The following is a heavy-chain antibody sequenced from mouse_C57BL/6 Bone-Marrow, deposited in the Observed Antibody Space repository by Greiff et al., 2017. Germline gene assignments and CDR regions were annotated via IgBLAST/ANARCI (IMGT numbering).Heavy chain of an antibody. J-gene: IGHJ1*03. CDR1: GYTFTSYW. CDR3: ARRAYGSSYKNWYFEV. V-gene: IGHV1-53*01. CDR2: INPSNGGT. Sequence: VQLQQSGTELVKPGASVKLSCKASGYTFTSYWMHWVKQRPGQGLEWIGNINPSNGGTNYNEKFKSKATLTVDKSSSTAYMQLSSLTSEDSAVYYGARRAYGSSYKNWYFEVWGTGTTVTVSS. D-gene: IGHD1-1*01.